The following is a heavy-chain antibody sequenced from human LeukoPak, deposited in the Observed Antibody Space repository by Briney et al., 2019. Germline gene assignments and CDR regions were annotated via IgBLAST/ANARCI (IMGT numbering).Heavy chain of an antibody. J-gene: IGHJ5*02. V-gene: IGHV3-53*01. CDR3: ASLAAAGHRFDP. Sequence: GGSLRLSCAASGLIVSKSYMSWVRQAPGQGLYWVSVIYPDGTTYYAGSVKGRSTISRDNSKNTLYLQVNSLRAEDTAIYYCASLAAAGHRFDPWGQGILVTVSS. CDR2: IYPDGTT. CDR1: GLIVSKSY. D-gene: IGHD6-13*01.